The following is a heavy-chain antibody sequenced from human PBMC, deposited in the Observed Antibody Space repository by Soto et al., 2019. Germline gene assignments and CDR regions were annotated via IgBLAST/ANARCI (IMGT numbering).Heavy chain of an antibody. J-gene: IGHJ4*02. D-gene: IGHD5-18*01. CDR3: AKGGYNYGFLFDC. V-gene: IGHV3-23*05. Sequence: PGGSLRLSCAASGFTFSTYAMSWVRQAPGKGLEWVSTIDNSGGITYYADSVKGRFTISRDNSKNTLYLQMNSLRAEDKAVYYCAKGGYNYGFLFDCWGQGTLVTVSS. CDR2: IDNSGGIT. CDR1: GFTFSTYA.